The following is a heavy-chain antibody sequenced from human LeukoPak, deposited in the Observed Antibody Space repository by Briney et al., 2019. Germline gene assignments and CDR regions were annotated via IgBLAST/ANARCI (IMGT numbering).Heavy chain of an antibody. CDR3: ARDASGWADY. V-gene: IGHV3-21*01. CDR2: ISSSSSYI. D-gene: IGHD1-1*01. Sequence: GGSMRLSCAASGFTFSSYSMNWVRQAPGRGLEWVSSISSSSSYIYYADSVKGRFTISRDNAKNSLYLQMNSLRAEDTAVYYCARDASGWADYWGQGTLVTVSS. CDR1: GFTFSSYS. J-gene: IGHJ4*02.